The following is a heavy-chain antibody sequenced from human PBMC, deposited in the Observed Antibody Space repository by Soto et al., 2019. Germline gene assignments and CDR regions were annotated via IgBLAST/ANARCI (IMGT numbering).Heavy chain of an antibody. Sequence: PSETLSLTCAVSIGSISSSNWWSWVRQPPGKGLEWIGEIYHSGSTNYNPSLKSRVTISVDKSKNQFSLKLSSVTAADTAVYYCARGLWFGDELLYGRAFDIWGQGTMVTVSS. J-gene: IGHJ3*02. CDR2: IYHSGST. V-gene: IGHV4-4*02. CDR3: ARGLWFGDELLYGRAFDI. CDR1: IGSISSSNW. D-gene: IGHD3-10*01.